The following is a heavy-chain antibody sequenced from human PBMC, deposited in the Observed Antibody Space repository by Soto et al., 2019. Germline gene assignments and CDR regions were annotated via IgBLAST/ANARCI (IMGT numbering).Heavy chain of an antibody. CDR1: GGSISSGSYY. D-gene: IGHD4-17*01. Sequence: SETLSLTCTVSGGSISSGSYYWGWIRQPPGKGLEWIGSIYYSGSTYYNPSLKSRVTISVDTSKNQFSLKLSSVTAADTAVYYCARSMTTVVTLDYWGQGTLVTVS. J-gene: IGHJ4*02. V-gene: IGHV4-39*01. CDR3: ARSMTTVVTLDY. CDR2: IYYSGST.